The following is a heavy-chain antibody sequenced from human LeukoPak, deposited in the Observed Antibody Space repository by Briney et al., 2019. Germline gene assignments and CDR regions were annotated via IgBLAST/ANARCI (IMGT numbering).Heavy chain of an antibody. Sequence: ASVKVSCKVSGYTLTELSMHWVRQAPGKGLEWMGGFDPEDGETIYAQKFQGRVTMTADTSTDTAYMELSSLRSEDTAVYYCATDLDSSGYTNWGQGTLVTVSS. J-gene: IGHJ4*02. V-gene: IGHV1-24*01. CDR3: ATDLDSSGYTN. CDR1: GYTLTELS. CDR2: FDPEDGET. D-gene: IGHD3-22*01.